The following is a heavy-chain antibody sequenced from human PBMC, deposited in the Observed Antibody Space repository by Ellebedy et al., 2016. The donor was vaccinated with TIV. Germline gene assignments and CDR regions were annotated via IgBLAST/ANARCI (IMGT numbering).Heavy chain of an antibody. J-gene: IGHJ4*02. Sequence: GGSLRLXXVASGYTFTSYPLNWVRQAPGKGLEWVSGIGISPGNIYYADSVKGRFTISRDNARNSLYLQTNSLRDEDTAVYYCVRGDPLVLGYWGQGTLVTVSS. CDR3: VRGDPLVLGY. CDR1: GYTFTSYP. V-gene: IGHV3-48*02. CDR2: IGISPGNI. D-gene: IGHD6-13*01.